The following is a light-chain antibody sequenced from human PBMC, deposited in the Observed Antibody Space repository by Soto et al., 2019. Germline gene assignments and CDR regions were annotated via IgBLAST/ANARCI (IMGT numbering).Light chain of an antibody. CDR1: QSISGW. Sequence: DIQMTQSPSTVSAYVGDRVNIAFRASQSISGWLAWYQQKPGKAPKLLIYDASSLKSGVPSRFSGSGSGTDFTLTISSLQTDDFATYYCKQYDSYSKTFGKGTKVDIK. J-gene: IGKJ2*01. CDR3: KQYDSYSKT. V-gene: IGKV1-5*01. CDR2: DAS.